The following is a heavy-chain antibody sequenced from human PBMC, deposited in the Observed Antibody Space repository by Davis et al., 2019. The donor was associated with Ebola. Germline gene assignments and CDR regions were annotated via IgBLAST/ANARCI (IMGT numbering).Heavy chain of an antibody. CDR3: AKDLGASSGLGVKS. D-gene: IGHD6-19*01. CDR1: GFTFTSFP. V-gene: IGHV3-23*01. Sequence: GASLNISCAASGFTFTSFPMIWVRQAPGHGPEWVSALSGTGGSTYYADSVKGRLSVSRDNSKNTVYLQMHSLRVKDTAIYYCAKDLGASSGLGVKSWGQGTLVTVSS. CDR2: LSGTGGST. J-gene: IGHJ5*02.